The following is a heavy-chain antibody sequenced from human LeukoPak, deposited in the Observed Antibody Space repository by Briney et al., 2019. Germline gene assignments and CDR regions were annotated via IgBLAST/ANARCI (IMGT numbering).Heavy chain of an antibody. CDR2: IYPGDSDT. CDR1: GYRFTSYW. Sequence: GESLKISCKGSGYRFTSYWIGWVRQMPGKGLEWMGIIYPGDSDTRYSPSFQGQVTISVDKSISTAYLQWSSLKASDTAIYYCARLYTSGWYPPGYYYHYYMDVWGKGTTVTISS. CDR3: ARLYTSGWYPPGYYYHYYMDV. V-gene: IGHV5-51*01. D-gene: IGHD6-19*01. J-gene: IGHJ6*03.